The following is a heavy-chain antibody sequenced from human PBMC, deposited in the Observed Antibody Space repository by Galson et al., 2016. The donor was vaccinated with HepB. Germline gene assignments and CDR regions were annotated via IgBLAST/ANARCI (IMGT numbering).Heavy chain of an antibody. CDR1: GFPFNRYS. V-gene: IGHV3-21*01. D-gene: IGHD5-18*01. J-gene: IGHJ4*02. Sequence: SLRLSCAASGFPFNRYSMNGARRAPGKGLEWLSSFRSSSRYIHYADSVKGRFTISRDDAKNSLYLQMNSLRAEDTAVYYCASGYSYGYFYYWGQGTLVTVSS. CDR3: ASGYSYGYFYY. CDR2: FRSSSRYI.